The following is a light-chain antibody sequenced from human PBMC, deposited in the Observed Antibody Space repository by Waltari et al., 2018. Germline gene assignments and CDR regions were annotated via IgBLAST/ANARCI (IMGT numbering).Light chain of an antibody. J-gene: IGKJ1*01. Sequence: AIQMTQSPSSLSASLADSVTITCRASQGIRYALAWYQQKPGKAPKILIFAASSLQSGVPSRFSGSGSGADFTLTISSLQPGDFATYFCLQDYNYPWTFGQGTKVEIK. CDR2: AAS. V-gene: IGKV1-6*01. CDR1: QGIRYA. CDR3: LQDYNYPWT.